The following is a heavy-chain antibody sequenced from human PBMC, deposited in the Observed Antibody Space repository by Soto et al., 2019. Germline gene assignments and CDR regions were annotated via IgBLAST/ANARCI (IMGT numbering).Heavy chain of an antibody. Sequence: QVQLVQSGAEVRKPGSSVKVSCKASGGTCSSYAISWVRQAPGPGLEWMGGIIPIFGTANYAQKFQGRVTITADESTSTAYMELRCLRSEDTAVYYCAGSGYDPPSSSWCWFDPWGQGTLVTVSS. CDR3: AGSGYDPPSSSWCWFDP. V-gene: IGHV1-69*12. CDR1: GGTCSSYA. D-gene: IGHD6-13*01. CDR2: IIPIFGTA. J-gene: IGHJ5*02.